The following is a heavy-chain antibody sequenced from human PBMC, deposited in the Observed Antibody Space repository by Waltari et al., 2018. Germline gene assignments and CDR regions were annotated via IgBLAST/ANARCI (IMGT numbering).Heavy chain of an antibody. Sequence: EVQLVESGGGLVQPGGSLRLSCAASGFTFSSYSMNWVPQSSGKGLEWVSYISSISSTIYYADSVKGRFTISRDNAKNSLYLQMNSLRAEDTAVYYCARDYRSYSVFDYWGQGTLVTVSS. D-gene: IGHD2-21*01. J-gene: IGHJ4*02. CDR2: ISSISSTI. V-gene: IGHV3-48*04. CDR1: GFTFSSYS. CDR3: ARDYRSYSVFDY.